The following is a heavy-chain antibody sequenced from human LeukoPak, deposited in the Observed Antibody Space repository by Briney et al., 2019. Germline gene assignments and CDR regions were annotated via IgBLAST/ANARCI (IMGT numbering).Heavy chain of an antibody. D-gene: IGHD1-26*01. V-gene: IGHV3-7*01. CDR1: GFTFSSYW. CDR2: IKQDGSEK. CDR3: ARVFRYSGSHGDY. J-gene: IGHJ4*02. Sequence: GGSMRLSCAASGFTFSSYWMSWVRQAPGKGLGRVANIKQDGSEKYYVDFVKGRFTISRDNAKNSLYLQINSLRAEDTAVYYCARVFRYSGSHGDYWGQGTMVTVSS.